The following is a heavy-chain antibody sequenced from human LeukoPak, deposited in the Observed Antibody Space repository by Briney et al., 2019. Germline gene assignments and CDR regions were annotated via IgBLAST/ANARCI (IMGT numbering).Heavy chain of an antibody. CDR3: ARAPGNYNYYYYYGIDV. D-gene: IGHD5-24*01. CDR1: GYSFIDYG. CDR2: ISPYNGNT. J-gene: IGHJ6*02. V-gene: IGHV1-18*01. Sequence: GASVKVSCKASGYSFIDYGISWVRQAPGQGLAWMGWISPYNGNTNYAQKLQGRVTMTTDTSTSTVYMELRSLRSDETAVYYCARAPGNYNYYYYYGIDVWGQGTTVTVSS.